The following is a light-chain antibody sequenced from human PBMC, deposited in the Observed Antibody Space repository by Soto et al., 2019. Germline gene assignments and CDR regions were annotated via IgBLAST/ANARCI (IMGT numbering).Light chain of an antibody. CDR2: AAS. V-gene: IGKV1-16*02. CDR1: QGISNY. J-gene: IGKJ4*01. CDR3: QQYNTYPLT. Sequence: DIQMTQSPSSLSASVGDRVTITCRASQGISNYLAWCQQKPGKAPKSLIYAASSLLSGLPSKFSGSGYGTDFTLTISSLQPEDFAIYYCQQYNTYPLTFGGGTKVEIK.